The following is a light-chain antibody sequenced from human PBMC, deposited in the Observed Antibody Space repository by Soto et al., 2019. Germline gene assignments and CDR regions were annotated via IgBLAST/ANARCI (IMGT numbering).Light chain of an antibody. CDR2: GAS. J-gene: IGKJ4*01. CDR1: QTINNN. Sequence: VMTQAPATLSVSPGERATLSCRASQTINNNVAWYQLKDGQVPRLVIYGASTRATDIPARFSGSGSGTEFTLTISSLQSEDFAVYYCQQYNNWPLTFGGGTKVEIK. CDR3: QQYNNWPLT. V-gene: IGKV3-15*01.